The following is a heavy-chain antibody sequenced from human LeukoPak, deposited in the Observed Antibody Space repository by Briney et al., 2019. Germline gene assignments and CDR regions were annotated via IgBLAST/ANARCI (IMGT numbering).Heavy chain of an antibody. V-gene: IGHV4-59*08. CDR3: AKQDGYSSGGYGGYYFDY. CDR1: GGSISSYY. Sequence: SETLSLTCTVSGGSISSYYWSWIRQPPGKGLEWIGYIYYSGSTNYNPSLKSRVTISVDTSKNQFSLKLSSVTAADTAVYYCAKQDGYSSGGYGGYYFDYGGQGTLVTVSS. D-gene: IGHD6-19*01. J-gene: IGHJ4*02. CDR2: IYYSGST.